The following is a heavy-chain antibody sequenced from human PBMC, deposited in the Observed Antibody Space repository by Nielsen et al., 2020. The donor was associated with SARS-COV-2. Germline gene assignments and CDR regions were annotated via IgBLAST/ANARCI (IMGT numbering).Heavy chain of an antibody. J-gene: IGHJ4*02. CDR1: GGSVSSNDW. D-gene: IGHD1-26*01. CDR2: INHNGRT. CDR3: AREYSGSYESTFDY. V-gene: IGHV4-4*02. Sequence: SETLSLTCAVSGGSVSSNDWWTWVRQSPGQGLEWIGDINHNGRTNYNPSLKSRVTMSVDTSKKQFSLNLRSVTAADTAVYYCAREYSGSYESTFDYWGQGTLVTVSS.